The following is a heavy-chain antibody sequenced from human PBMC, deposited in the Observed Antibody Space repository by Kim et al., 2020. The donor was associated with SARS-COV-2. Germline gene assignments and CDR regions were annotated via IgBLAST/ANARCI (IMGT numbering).Heavy chain of an antibody. CDR3: ARWVYCSGGSCYSGFDY. J-gene: IGHJ4*02. V-gene: IGHV4-34*01. Sequence: LKSRVTISVDTSKNQFSLKLSSVTAADTAVYYCARWVYCSGGSCYSGFDYWGQGTLVTVSS. D-gene: IGHD2-15*01.